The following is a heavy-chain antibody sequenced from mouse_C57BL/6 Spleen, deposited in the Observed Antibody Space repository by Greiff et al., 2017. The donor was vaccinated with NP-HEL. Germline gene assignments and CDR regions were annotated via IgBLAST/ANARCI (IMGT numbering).Heavy chain of an antibody. CDR1: GYTFTSYW. D-gene: IGHD1-1*01. CDR3: ARHFTTVVPHFDY. CDR2: IHPNSGST. J-gene: IGHJ2*01. V-gene: IGHV1-64*01. Sequence: QVQLQQPGAELVKPGASVKLSCKASGYTFTSYWMHWVKQRPGQGLEWIGMIHPNSGSTNYNEKFKSKATLTVDKSSSTAYMQLSSLTSEDSAVYYCARHFTTVVPHFDYWGQGTTLTVSS.